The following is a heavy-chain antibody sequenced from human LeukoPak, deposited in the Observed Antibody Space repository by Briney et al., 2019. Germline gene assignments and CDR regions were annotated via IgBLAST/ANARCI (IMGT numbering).Heavy chain of an antibody. J-gene: IGHJ4*02. Sequence: GGSLRLSCAASGFTFTRYAMKWVRQAPGKGLEWVSTVSGPGDNTYYADSVKGRFTISRDNSKNTVYLQMDSLRAGDTAVYYCAREATSSSGWYIDYWGQGTLVTVSS. CDR1: GFTFTRYA. D-gene: IGHD6-25*01. CDR2: VSGPGDNT. V-gene: IGHV3-23*01. CDR3: AREATSSSGWYIDY.